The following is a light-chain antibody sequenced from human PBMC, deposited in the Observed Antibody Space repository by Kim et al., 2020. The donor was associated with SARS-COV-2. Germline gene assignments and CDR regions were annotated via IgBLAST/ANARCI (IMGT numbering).Light chain of an antibody. CDR2: AAS. V-gene: IGKV1-39*01. J-gene: IGKJ2*01. CDR1: QSISSY. CDR3: QLCYSTPYA. Sequence: SASVGDRGAIGCRAGQSISSYLDWYEERPGKAPKLRIYAASRLQSGVASRYSGSGSGTDLTLNISSLRPEDFATYFCQLCYSTPYAFGQGTKLEI.